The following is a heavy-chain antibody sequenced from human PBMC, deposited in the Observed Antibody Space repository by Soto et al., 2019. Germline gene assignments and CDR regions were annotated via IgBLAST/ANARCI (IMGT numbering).Heavy chain of an antibody. V-gene: IGHV1-69*02. Sequence: QVQLVQSGAEVKKPGSSVKVSCKASGGTFSSYTISWVRQAPGQGLEWMGRIIPILGIANYAQKFQGRVTITADKSTSTAYMELSSLRSEDTAVYYCARVGYDILTGYDSRAKVDYWGQGTLVTVSS. CDR3: ARVGYDILTGYDSRAKVDY. CDR1: GGTFSSYT. CDR2: IIPILGIA. D-gene: IGHD3-9*01. J-gene: IGHJ4*02.